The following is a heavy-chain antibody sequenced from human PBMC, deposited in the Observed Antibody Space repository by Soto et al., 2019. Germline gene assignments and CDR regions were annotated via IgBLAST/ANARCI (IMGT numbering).Heavy chain of an antibody. V-gene: IGHV4-59*08. Sequence: SETLSLTCTVSGGSISSYYWSWIRQPPGKGLEWIGYIYYSGSTNYNPSLKSRVTISVDTSKNQFSLKLSSVTAADTAVYYCARSVNKDSYYYYGMDVWGQGTTVPVSS. CDR2: IYYSGST. CDR1: GGSISSYY. CDR3: ARSVNKDSYYYYGMDV. J-gene: IGHJ6*02.